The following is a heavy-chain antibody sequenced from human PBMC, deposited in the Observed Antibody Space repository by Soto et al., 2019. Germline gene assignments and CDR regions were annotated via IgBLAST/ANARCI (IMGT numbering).Heavy chain of an antibody. Sequence: GSGPMLVNPTETLTLTCTVSGFSLSNARMGVSWISQPPGKALEWLAHIFSNDEKSYSTSLKSRLTISKDTSKSQVVLTMTNMDPVDTATYYCARIRNSSWRSLYYYYYYYMDVWGKGTTVTVSS. V-gene: IGHV2-26*01. D-gene: IGHD6-13*01. J-gene: IGHJ6*03. CDR2: IFSNDEK. CDR1: GFSLSNARMG. CDR3: ARIRNSSWRSLYYYYYYYMDV.